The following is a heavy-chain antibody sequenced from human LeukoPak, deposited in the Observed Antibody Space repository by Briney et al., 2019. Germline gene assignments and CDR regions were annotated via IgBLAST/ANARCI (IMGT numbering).Heavy chain of an antibody. CDR2: ISSSGSTI. CDR3: ACRYDSSGYYTEFDY. D-gene: IGHD3-22*01. Sequence: GGSLRLSCAASGFTFSDYYMSWIRQAPGKGLEWVSYISSSGSTIYYADSVRGRFTISRDNAKNSLYLQMNSLRAEDTAVYYCACRYDSSGYYTEFDYWGQGTLVTVSS. J-gene: IGHJ4*02. CDR1: GFTFSDYY. V-gene: IGHV3-11*01.